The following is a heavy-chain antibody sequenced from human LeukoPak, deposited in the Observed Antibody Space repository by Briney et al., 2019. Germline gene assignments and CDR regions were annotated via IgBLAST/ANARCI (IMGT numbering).Heavy chain of an antibody. D-gene: IGHD3-22*01. CDR1: GGSISSSSYY. J-gene: IGHJ4*02. V-gene: IGHV4-39*01. CDR2: IYYSGST. Sequence: SETLSLTCTVSGGSISSSSYYWGWIRQPPGKGLEWIGSIYYSGSTYYNPSLKSRVTISVDTSKNEFSLNLSSVTAADTAVYYCARLYYDSSGYYQICYFDYWGQGTLVTVSS. CDR3: ARLYYDSSGYYQICYFDY.